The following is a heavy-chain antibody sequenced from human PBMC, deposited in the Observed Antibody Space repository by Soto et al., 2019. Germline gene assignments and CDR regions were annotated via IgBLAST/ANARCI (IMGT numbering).Heavy chain of an antibody. V-gene: IGHV1-69*13. Sequence: ASVKASCKASGCTFSSYAISWVRQAPGQGLEWMGGIIPIFGTANYAQKFQGRVTITADESTSTAYMELSSLRSEDTAVYYCARDPAVRDCSSTSCYYYYGMDVWGQGTTVTVSS. CDR1: GCTFSSYA. D-gene: IGHD2-2*01. CDR2: IIPIFGTA. CDR3: ARDPAVRDCSSTSCYYYYGMDV. J-gene: IGHJ6*02.